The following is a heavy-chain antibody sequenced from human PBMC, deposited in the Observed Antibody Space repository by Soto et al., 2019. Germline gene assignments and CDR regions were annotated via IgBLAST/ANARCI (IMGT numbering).Heavy chain of an antibody. J-gene: IGHJ6*02. D-gene: IGHD3-22*01. CDR3: ARDPNYYYDSSETYYYYGMDV. V-gene: IGHV1-69*13. CDR2: IIPILGTA. CDR1: GGTFSSYA. Sequence: SVKVSCKASGGTFSSYAISWVRQAPGQGLEWMGGIIPILGTANYAQKFQGRVTITADESTSTAYMELSSLRSEDTAVYYCARDPNYYYDSSETYYYYGMDVWGQGTTVTVSS.